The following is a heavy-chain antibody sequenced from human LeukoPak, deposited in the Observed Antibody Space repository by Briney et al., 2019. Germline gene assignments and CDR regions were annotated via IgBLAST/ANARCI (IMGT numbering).Heavy chain of an antibody. CDR3: ARRVAVSSWYLDY. J-gene: IGHJ4*02. V-gene: IGHV4-39*07. Sequence: PSETLSLTCTVSGGLISISTYYWGWIRQPPGKGLEWIGSIYYSGTTHYNPSLKSRVTIAVDTSKNQFSLKLISVTAADTAVYYCARRVAVSSWYLDYWGQGTLVTVSS. D-gene: IGHD6-13*01. CDR2: IYYSGTT. CDR1: GGLISISTYY.